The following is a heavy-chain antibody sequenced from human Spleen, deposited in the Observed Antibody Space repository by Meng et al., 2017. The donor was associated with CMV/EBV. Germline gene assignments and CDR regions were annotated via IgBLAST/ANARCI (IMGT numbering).Heavy chain of an antibody. J-gene: IGHJ4*02. CDR3: ARVTNWESSDIYYFDY. CDR1: GFTFRNYW. Sequence: RGSLRLSCVASGFTFRNYWMGWVRQAPGRGLEWVANIKTDGSDTYYVDSVKGRFTISRDNANNLLYLQMNSLRAEDTAVYYCARVTNWESSDIYYFDYWGQGTLVTVSS. D-gene: IGHD7-27*01. V-gene: IGHV3-7*01. CDR2: IKTDGSDT.